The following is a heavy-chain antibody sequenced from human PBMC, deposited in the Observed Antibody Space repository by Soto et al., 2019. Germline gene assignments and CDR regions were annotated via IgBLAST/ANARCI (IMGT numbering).Heavy chain of an antibody. J-gene: IGHJ5*02. CDR3: ARETTYYDFWSGLQPYNWLDH. D-gene: IGHD3-3*01. Sequence: PSQTLSLTCVISGDSVSSNSAAWNWIRQSPSRGLEWLGRTYYRSKWYNDYAVSVKSRITINPDTSKNQFSLQLNSVTPEDTAVYYCARETTYYDFWSGLQPYNWLDHWGQGTLVTVSS. CDR1: GDSVSSNSAA. CDR2: TYYRSKWYN. V-gene: IGHV6-1*01.